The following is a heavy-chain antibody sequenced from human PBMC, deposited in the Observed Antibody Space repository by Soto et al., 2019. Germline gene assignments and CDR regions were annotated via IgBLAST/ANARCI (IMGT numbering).Heavy chain of an antibody. CDR3: ARDGYSGYDFDY. D-gene: IGHD5-12*01. J-gene: IGHJ4*02. V-gene: IGHV1-18*01. CDR2: ISAYNGNT. Sequence: ASVKVSCKASGYTCTSYGISCVLRAPGQGLEWMGWISAYNGNTNYAQKLQGRVTMTTDTSTSTAYMELRSLRSDDTAVYYCARDGYSGYDFDYWGQGTLVTVSS. CDR1: GYTCTSYG.